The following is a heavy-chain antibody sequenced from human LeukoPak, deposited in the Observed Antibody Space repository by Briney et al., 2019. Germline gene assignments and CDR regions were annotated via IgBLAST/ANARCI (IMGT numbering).Heavy chain of an antibody. Sequence: ASVKVSCEASAYTFTNYGIAWVRQAPGQGLEWMGWISAHNGNTNYAQKLQGRVTMTTDTSTNTAYMELRSLASDDTALYYCARDGYFDHWGQGTLVTVSS. CDR2: ISAHNGNT. J-gene: IGHJ4*02. CDR1: AYTFTNYG. CDR3: ARDGYFDH. V-gene: IGHV1-18*01.